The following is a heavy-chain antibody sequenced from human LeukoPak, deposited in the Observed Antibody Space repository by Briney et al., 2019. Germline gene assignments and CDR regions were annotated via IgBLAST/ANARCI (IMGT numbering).Heavy chain of an antibody. J-gene: IGHJ4*02. Sequence: GGSLRLSXAASGFTFSSYEMNWVRQAPGKGLEWVSYISSSGSTIYYADSVKGRFTISRDNAKNSLYLQMNSLRAEDTAVYYCARAPLYYDILTGYWGPPYYFDYWGQGTLVTVSS. D-gene: IGHD3-9*01. V-gene: IGHV3-48*03. CDR3: ARAPLYYDILTGYWGPPYYFDY. CDR1: GFTFSSYE. CDR2: ISSSGSTI.